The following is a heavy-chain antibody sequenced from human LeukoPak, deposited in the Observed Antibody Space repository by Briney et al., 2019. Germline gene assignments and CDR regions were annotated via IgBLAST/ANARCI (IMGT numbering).Heavy chain of an antibody. CDR3: ARGTDYYGSGSYTFDY. CDR1: GYTFTSYD. J-gene: IGHJ4*02. D-gene: IGHD3-10*01. CDR2: IIPIFGTA. Sequence: SVKVSCKASGYTFTSYDISWVRQAPGQGLEWMGRIIPIFGTANYAQKFQGRVTITTDESTSTAYMELSSLRSEDTAVYYCARGTDYYGSGSYTFDYWGQGTLVTVSS. V-gene: IGHV1-69*05.